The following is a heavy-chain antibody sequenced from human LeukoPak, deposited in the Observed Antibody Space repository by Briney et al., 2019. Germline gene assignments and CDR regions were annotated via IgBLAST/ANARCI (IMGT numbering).Heavy chain of an antibody. CDR1: RFTLSSYW. CDR2: IKGDDSER. J-gene: IGHJ4*02. D-gene: IGHD3-10*01. V-gene: IGHV3-7*01. Sequence: GGSLRLSCADSRFTLSSYWMTWVGQAPGKGLEWVANIKGDDSERNYLDSVKGRFSIFRDNAKNSLSLQMNSLRAEDTAVYYCVRSSFAGYDYWGQGALVTVSS. CDR3: VRSSFAGYDY.